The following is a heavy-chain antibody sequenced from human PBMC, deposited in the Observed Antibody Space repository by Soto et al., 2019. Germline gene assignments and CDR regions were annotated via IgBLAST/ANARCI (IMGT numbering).Heavy chain of an antibody. Sequence: QVQLVQSGAEVKKPGSSVKVSCKASGGTFSSYAISWVRQAPGQGLEWMGGIIPIFGTANYAQKFQGRVTITADEATSTAYMELSSLRSEDTAVYYCARDPYSDYDFWSGYPHPNYYYYGMDVWGQGTTVTVSS. D-gene: IGHD3-3*01. CDR1: GGTFSSYA. J-gene: IGHJ6*02. CDR2: IIPIFGTA. CDR3: ARDPYSDYDFWSGYPHPNYYYYGMDV. V-gene: IGHV1-69*01.